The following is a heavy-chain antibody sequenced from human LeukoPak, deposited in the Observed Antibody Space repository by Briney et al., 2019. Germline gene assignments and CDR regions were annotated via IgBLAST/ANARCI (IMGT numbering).Heavy chain of an antibody. CDR3: ARGWELDH. CDR2: IKQDGSEK. J-gene: IGHJ5*02. CDR1: GFPFSRYW. Sequence: GGSLRLSCAASGFPFSRYWLRRVRQARGKGLEWVANIKQDGSEKNYVDTVKGRFTISRDNAKNSLYLQMNSLRVEDTAVYYCARGWELDHWGQGTLVTVSS. V-gene: IGHV3-7*05. D-gene: IGHD1-26*01.